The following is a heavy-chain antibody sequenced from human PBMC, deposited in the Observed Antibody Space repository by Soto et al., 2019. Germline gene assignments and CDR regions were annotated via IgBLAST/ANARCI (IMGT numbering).Heavy chain of an antibody. CDR3: AREYGYLGGGLGYFDY. CDR1: GGSISSGGYS. CDR2: IYHSGST. D-gene: IGHD3-16*01. Sequence: SETLSLTCAVSGGSISSGGYSWSWIRQPPGKGLEWIGYIYHSGSTYYNPSLKSRVTISVDRSKNQFSLKLSSVTAADTAVYYCAREYGYLGGGLGYFDYWGQGTLVTVSS. V-gene: IGHV4-30-2*01. J-gene: IGHJ4*02.